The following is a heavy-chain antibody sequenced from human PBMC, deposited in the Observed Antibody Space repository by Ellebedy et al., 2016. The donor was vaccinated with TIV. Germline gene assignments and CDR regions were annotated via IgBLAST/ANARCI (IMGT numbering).Heavy chain of an antibody. Sequence: GESLKISCAASGFTFSNYWMSWVRQAPGKGLEWVANINQHESDKNYLDSVKGRFTISRDNAKNSLYLQMNSLRAEDTAVYYCARLIGGTCQCAFDIWGQGTMVTVSS. D-gene: IGHD2-15*01. V-gene: IGHV3-7*01. CDR3: ARLIGGTCQCAFDI. J-gene: IGHJ3*02. CDR2: INQHESDK. CDR1: GFTFSNYW.